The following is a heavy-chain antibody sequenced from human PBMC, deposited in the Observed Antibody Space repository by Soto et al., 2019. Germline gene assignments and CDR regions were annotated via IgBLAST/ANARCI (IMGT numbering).Heavy chain of an antibody. CDR1: GASIRSGGFY. CDR2: IYYTGST. Sequence: SETLSLTCSVSGASIRSGGFYWSCLRQSPGKGLEWIGHIYYTGSTFVSPSLKGRLTISLDTSKNQFPLDLSSVTAADTAMYYCARIEMASIKWGRGTLVTVSS. CDR3: ARIEMASIK. J-gene: IGHJ4*02. D-gene: IGHD5-12*01. V-gene: IGHV4-31*03.